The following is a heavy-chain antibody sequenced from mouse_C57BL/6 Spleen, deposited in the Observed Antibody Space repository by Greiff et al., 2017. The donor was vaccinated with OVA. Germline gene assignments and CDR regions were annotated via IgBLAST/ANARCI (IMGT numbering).Heavy chain of an antibody. J-gene: IGHJ2*01. CDR1: GYSITSGYY. V-gene: IGHV3-6*01. CDR2: ISYDGSN. Sequence: VQLKESGPGLVKPSQSLSLTCSVTGYSITSGYYWNWIRQFPGNKLEWMGYISYDGSNNYNPSLKNRISITRDTSKNQFFLKLNSVTTEDTATYYCATYYGSSLYYFDYWGQGTTLTVSS. D-gene: IGHD1-1*01. CDR3: ATYYGSSLYYFDY.